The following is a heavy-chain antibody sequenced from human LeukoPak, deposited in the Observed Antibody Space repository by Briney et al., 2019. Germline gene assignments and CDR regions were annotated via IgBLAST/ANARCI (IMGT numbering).Heavy chain of an antibody. CDR1: GGSISSGGYS. J-gene: IGHJ5*02. CDR2: IYHSGST. D-gene: IGHD3-22*01. CDR3: ARRRYYYDSSGSSIWFDP. Sequence: PSETLSLTCAVSGGSISSGGYSWSWIRQPPGKGLEWIGYIYHSGSTYYNPSLKSRVTISVDRSKNQFSLKLSSVTAADTAVYYCARRRYYYDSSGSSIWFDPWGQGTLVTVSS. V-gene: IGHV4-30-2*01.